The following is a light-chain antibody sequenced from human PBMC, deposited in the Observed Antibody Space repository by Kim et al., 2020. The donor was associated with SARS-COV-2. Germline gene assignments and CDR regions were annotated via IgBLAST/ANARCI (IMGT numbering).Light chain of an antibody. CDR1: QDISNY. Sequence: VDRVTITGRASQDISNYLAWFQLKPGKAPKLLIYAASALQPGVPSRFSGSGSGTDFTLTVTSLQPEDVATYYCQKCDSAPWTFGQGTKVDIK. CDR3: QKCDSAPWT. J-gene: IGKJ1*01. V-gene: IGKV1-27*01. CDR2: AAS.